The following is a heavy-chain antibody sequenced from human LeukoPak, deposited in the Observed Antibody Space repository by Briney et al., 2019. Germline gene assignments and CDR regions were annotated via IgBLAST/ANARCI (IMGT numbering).Heavy chain of an antibody. V-gene: IGHV4-30-2*01. Sequence: SETLSLTCTVSGGSISSGGYSWSWIRQPPGKGLEWIGYIYHSGSTYYNPSLKSRVTISVDRSKNQFSLKLSSVTAADTAVYYCARVLAGTLDYWGQGTLVTVSS. CDR1: GGSISSGGYS. D-gene: IGHD2-15*01. CDR3: ARVLAGTLDY. CDR2: IYHSGST. J-gene: IGHJ4*02.